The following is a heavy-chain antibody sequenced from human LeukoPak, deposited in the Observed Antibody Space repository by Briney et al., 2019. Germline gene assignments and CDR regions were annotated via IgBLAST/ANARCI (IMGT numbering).Heavy chain of an antibody. J-gene: IGHJ6*03. D-gene: IGHD3-3*01. CDR3: ARGRDATIFGVVNYYYYYMDV. V-gene: IGHV1-69*13. CDR1: GGTFSSYA. Sequence: GASVKDSCKASGGTFSSYAISWVRQAPGQGLEWMGGIIPIFGTANYAQKFQGRVTITADESTSTAYMELSSLRSEDTAVYYCARGRDATIFGVVNYYYYYMDVWGKGTTVTVSS. CDR2: IIPIFGTA.